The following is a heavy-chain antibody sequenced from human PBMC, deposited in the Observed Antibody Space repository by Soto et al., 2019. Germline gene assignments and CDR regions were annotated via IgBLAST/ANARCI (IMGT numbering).Heavy chain of an antibody. CDR1: GFTFSSYS. CDR3: ASTRQWLATFDP. D-gene: IGHD6-19*01. Sequence: EVQLVESGGGLVKPGGSLRLSCAASGFTFSSYSMNWVRQAPGKGLEWVSSISSSSSYIYYADSVKGRFTISRDNAKNSLYLQMSSLRAEDTAVYYCASTRQWLATFDPWGQGTLVTVSS. J-gene: IGHJ5*02. V-gene: IGHV3-21*01. CDR2: ISSSSSYI.